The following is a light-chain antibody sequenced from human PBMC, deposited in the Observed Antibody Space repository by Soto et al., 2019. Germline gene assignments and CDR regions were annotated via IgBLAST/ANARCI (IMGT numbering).Light chain of an antibody. V-gene: IGKV3-15*01. Sequence: EIVMTQSPATLSVSPGERATLSCRASQSVSSNLAWYQQKPGQAPRLLIYGASTRATGIPARFSGSGSGTEFTLTISILQSEDFAVYYCQQYNTFGQGTRLEIK. CDR3: QQYNT. CDR2: GAS. CDR1: QSVSSN. J-gene: IGKJ5*01.